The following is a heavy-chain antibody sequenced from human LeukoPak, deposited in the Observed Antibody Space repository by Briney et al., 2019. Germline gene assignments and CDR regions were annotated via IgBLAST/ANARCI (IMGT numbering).Heavy chain of an antibody. CDR1: GVSFSGYY. Sequence: SETLSLTCAVYGVSFSGYYWSWVRQPPGKGLEWIGEINHSGSTNYNPSLKSRVTISVDTSKNQFSLKLSSVTAADTAVYYCARGPRFGELLWHWFDPWGQGTLVTVSS. CDR2: INHSGST. J-gene: IGHJ5*02. CDR3: ARGPRFGELLWHWFDP. V-gene: IGHV4-34*01. D-gene: IGHD3-10*01.